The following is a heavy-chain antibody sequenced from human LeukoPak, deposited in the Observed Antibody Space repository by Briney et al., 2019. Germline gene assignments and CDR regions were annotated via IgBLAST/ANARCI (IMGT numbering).Heavy chain of an antibody. CDR2: IIPILGIA. CDR3: ARTTTVTREYFQH. D-gene: IGHD4-11*01. J-gene: IGHJ1*01. Sequence: SVRVSCKASGGTFSSYTISWVRQAPGQGLEWMGRIIPILGIANYAQKFQGRVTITADKSTSTAYMELSSLRSEDTAVYYCARTTTVTREYFQHWGQGTLVTVSS. V-gene: IGHV1-69*02. CDR1: GGTFSSYT.